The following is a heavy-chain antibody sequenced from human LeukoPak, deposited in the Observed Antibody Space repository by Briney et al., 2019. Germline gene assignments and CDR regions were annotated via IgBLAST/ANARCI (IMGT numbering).Heavy chain of an antibody. CDR3: ARGGPAAGRFDY. J-gene: IGHJ4*02. D-gene: IGHD6-13*01. Sequence: GGSLRLSCAASGFTFSSYGMTWVRQAPGKGLEWVSYISSSSSYIYYADSVKGRFTISRDNAKNSLYLQMNSLRAEDTAVYYCARGGPAAGRFDYWGQGTLVTVSS. CDR2: ISSSSSYI. V-gene: IGHV3-21*05. CDR1: GFTFSSYG.